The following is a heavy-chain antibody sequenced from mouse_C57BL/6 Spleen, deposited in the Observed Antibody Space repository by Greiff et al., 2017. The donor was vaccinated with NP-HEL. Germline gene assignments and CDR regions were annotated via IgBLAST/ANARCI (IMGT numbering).Heavy chain of an antibody. CDR2: IDPANGNT. CDR1: GFNIKNTY. CDR3: ASPDGLRDYYAMDY. J-gene: IGHJ4*01. Sequence: VQLKESVAELVRPGASVKLSCTASGFNIKNTYMHWVKQRPEQGLEWIGRIDPANGNTKYAPKFQGKATITADTSSNTAYLQLSSLTSEDTAIYYCASPDGLRDYYAMDYWGQGTSVTVSS. V-gene: IGHV14-3*01.